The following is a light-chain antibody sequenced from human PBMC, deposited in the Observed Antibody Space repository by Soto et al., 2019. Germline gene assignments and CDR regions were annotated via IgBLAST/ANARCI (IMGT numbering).Light chain of an antibody. J-gene: IGKJ1*01. CDR3: QQYNDYFTWT. V-gene: IGKV1-5*03. CDR1: QSISSW. CDR2: RAS. Sequence: DIQMTQSPSTLSASVGDRVTITCRASQSISSWLAWYQQKPGKAPKLLIHRASSLESGVPLRFSGSGSGTEFTLTISSLQPDDFATYYCQQYNDYFTWTFGQGTKVEIK.